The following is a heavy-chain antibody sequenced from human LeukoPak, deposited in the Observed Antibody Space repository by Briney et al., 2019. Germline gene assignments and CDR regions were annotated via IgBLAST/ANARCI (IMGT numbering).Heavy chain of an antibody. D-gene: IGHD1-26*01. CDR1: GGPISDYY. V-gene: IGHV4-59*01. CDR2: IYFSGNT. Sequence: PSETPSLTCTVSGGPISDYYWSWIRQPPGKGLEWIGYIYFSGNTNYNPSLKSRVAMSEDTSKSQFSLSLASVTSADTAVYYCARARVGSSTIFDYWGQGILVTVSS. CDR3: ARARVGSSTIFDY. J-gene: IGHJ4*02.